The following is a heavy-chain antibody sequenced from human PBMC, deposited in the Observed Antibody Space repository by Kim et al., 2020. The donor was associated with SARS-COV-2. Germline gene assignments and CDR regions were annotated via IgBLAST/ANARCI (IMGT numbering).Heavy chain of an antibody. Sequence: SETLSLTCAVSGASISTSDWWSWVRQPPGKGLEWIAEISHRGRTDYSPSLRSRGAISLDRSKNQFSLTLRSVTAADTAVYFCTRAHGGGNPQPWGSWGQGSLVIVSS. J-gene: IGHJ5*02. CDR3: TRAHGGGNPQPWGS. CDR2: ISHRGRT. D-gene: IGHD2-15*01. V-gene: IGHV4-4*02. CDR1: GASISTSDW.